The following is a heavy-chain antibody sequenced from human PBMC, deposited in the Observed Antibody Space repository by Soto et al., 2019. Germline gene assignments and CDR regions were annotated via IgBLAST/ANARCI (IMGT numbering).Heavy chain of an antibody. CDR1: RVAFNKFI. J-gene: IGHJ5*02. Sequence: GASVQVSCKASRVAFNKFIVTLVRQAPGLGLEWVGGXXPXXGXAXXXQXXXGRVTITADEATSTSYMEVNNLRSEDTAVYYCARDMHAGFTHYFDPWGQGTRVTASS. CDR3: ARDMHAGFTHYFDP. CDR2: XXPXXGXA. V-gene: IGHV1-69*13. D-gene: IGHD1-26*01.